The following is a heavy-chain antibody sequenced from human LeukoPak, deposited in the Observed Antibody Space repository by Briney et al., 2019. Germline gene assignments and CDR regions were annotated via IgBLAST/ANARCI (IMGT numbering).Heavy chain of an antibody. Sequence: SETLSLTCTVSGGSISSSSYCWGWIRQPPGKGLEWIGSIYYSGSTYYSPSLKSRVTISVDTSKNQFSLKLSSVTAADTAVYYCATGWNYLTGAFDIWGQGTMVTVSS. CDR3: ATGWNYLTGAFDI. CDR2: IYYSGST. CDR1: GGSISSSSYC. D-gene: IGHD1-7*01. V-gene: IGHV4-39*01. J-gene: IGHJ3*02.